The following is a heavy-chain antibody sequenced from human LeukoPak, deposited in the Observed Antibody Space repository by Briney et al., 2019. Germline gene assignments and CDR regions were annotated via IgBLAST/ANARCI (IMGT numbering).Heavy chain of an antibody. CDR1: GGSISSYY. J-gene: IGHJ5*02. V-gene: IGHV4-59*01. CDR3: ARSLRYCSSTSCYSFDP. CDR2: IYYSGST. D-gene: IGHD2-2*01. Sequence: SETLSLTCTVSGGSISSYYWSWIRQAPGKGLEWIGYIYYSGSTNYNPSLKSRVTISVDTSKNQFSLKLSSVTAADTAVYYCARSLRYCSSTSCYSFDPWGQGTLVTVSS.